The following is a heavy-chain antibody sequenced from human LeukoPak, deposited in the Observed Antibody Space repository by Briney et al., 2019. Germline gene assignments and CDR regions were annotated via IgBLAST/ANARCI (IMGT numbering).Heavy chain of an antibody. CDR3: ARGPHYDSSGYYFDY. V-gene: IGHV3-21*01. CDR1: GFTFSSYS. J-gene: IGHJ4*02. D-gene: IGHD3-22*01. CDR2: ISSSSSYI. Sequence: PGGSLRLSCAASGFTFSSYSMNWVRQAPGKGLEWVSSISSSSSYIYYADSVKGRFTISRDNAKNSLYLQMNSLRAEDTAVYYCARGPHYDSSGYYFDYWGQGTLVTVSS.